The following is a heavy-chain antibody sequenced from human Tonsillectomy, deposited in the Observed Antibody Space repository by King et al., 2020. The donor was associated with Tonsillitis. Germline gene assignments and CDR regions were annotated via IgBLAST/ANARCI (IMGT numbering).Heavy chain of an antibody. CDR1: GGSISNYY. J-gene: IGHJ5*02. V-gene: IGHV4-59*12. Sequence: VQLQESGPGLVKPSETLSLTCTVSGGSISNYYWSWIRQPPGKGLEWIGYIYYTGDTNYNPSLKSRVTISVDTSKNQFSLKLSSITAAGTAVYYCARGFTRSSYNWFDPWGQGTLVTVSS. D-gene: IGHD3-10*01. CDR3: ARGFTRSSYNWFDP. CDR2: IYYTGDT.